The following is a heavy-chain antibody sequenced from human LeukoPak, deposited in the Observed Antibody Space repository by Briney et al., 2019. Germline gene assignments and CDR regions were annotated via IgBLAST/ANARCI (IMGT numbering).Heavy chain of an antibody. CDR2: INHSGST. V-gene: IGHV4-34*01. CDR3: XXGNMWDYRRYYYYMDV. D-gene: IGHD4-11*01. J-gene: IGHJ6*03. Sequence: SETLSLTCAVYGGSFSGYYWSWIRQPPGKGLEWIGEINHSGSTNYNPSLKSRVTISVDTSKNQFSLKLNSVTAADTAIYYCXXGNMWDYRRYYYYMDVWGKGTTVTVSS. CDR1: GGSFSGYY.